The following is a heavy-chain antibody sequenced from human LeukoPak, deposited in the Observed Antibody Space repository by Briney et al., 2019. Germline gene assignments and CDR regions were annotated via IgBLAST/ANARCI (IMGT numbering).Heavy chain of an antibody. CDR3: ARDHYYGSERPLHYDY. J-gene: IGHJ4*02. V-gene: IGHV1-2*02. CDR2: INPNSGGP. Sequence: ASVKVSCKASAYTFTGYYMHWVRQAPGQGLEWMGWINPNSGGPNYAQKFQGRVTMTRDTSISTAYMELSRLRSDDTAVYYCARDHYYGSERPLHYDYWGQGTPVTVSS. D-gene: IGHD3-10*01. CDR1: AYTFTGYY.